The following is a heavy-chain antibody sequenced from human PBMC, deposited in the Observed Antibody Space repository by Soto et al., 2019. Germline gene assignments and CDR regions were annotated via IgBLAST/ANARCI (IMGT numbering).Heavy chain of an antibody. Sequence: QVQLVQSGAEVKKPGSSVKVSCRASGGTFSSYAISWVRQAPGQGLEWMGGIIRIFGTANYAQKFQGRVTITADESTSTAYMELSSLRSEDTAVYYCASTYSSRWSPPYYFDYWGQGTLVTVSS. J-gene: IGHJ4*02. D-gene: IGHD6-19*01. CDR2: IIRIFGTA. V-gene: IGHV1-69*01. CDR1: GGTFSSYA. CDR3: ASTYSSRWSPPYYFDY.